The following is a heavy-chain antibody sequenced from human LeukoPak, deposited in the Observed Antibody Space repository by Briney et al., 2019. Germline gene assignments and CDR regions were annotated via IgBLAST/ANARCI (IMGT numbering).Heavy chain of an antibody. D-gene: IGHD3-3*01. J-gene: IGHJ4*02. Sequence: SETLSLTCNVSGGSISSNNYFWGWIRQPPGKGLEWIGSIYDSGSTYYNPSLKSRVTISVDTSKNQFSLKLNSVTAADTAMYYCQSRFLEWLLDYWGQGTLVTVSS. V-gene: IGHV4-39*01. CDR1: GGSISSNNYF. CDR3: QSRFLEWLLDY. CDR2: IYDSGST.